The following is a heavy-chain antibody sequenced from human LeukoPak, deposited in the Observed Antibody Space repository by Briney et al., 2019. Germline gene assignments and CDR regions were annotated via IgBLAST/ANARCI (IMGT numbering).Heavy chain of an antibody. CDR1: GGTFSSYA. V-gene: IGHV1-69*13. D-gene: IGHD1-14*01. CDR2: IIPIFGTA. CDR3: ARAPPATQTEYFDY. Sequence: ASVKVSCKASGGTFSSYAISWVRQAPGQGLEWMGGIIPIFGTANYAQKFQGRVTITADGSTSTAYMELSSLRSEDTAVYYCARAPPATQTEYFDYWGQGTLVTVSS. J-gene: IGHJ4*02.